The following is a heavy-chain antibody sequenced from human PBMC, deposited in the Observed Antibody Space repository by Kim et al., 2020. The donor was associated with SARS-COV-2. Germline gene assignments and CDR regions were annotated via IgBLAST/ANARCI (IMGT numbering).Heavy chain of an antibody. Sequence: SETLSLTCAVYGGSFSGYYWSWIRQPPGKGLEWIGEINHSGSTNYNPSLKSRVTISVDTSKNQFSLKLSSVTAADTAVYYCARRGRDYYGSGGFSVWGQGTLVTVSS. CDR3: ARRGRDYYGSGGFSV. CDR2: INHSGST. J-gene: IGHJ4*02. V-gene: IGHV4-34*01. CDR1: GGSFSGYY. D-gene: IGHD3-10*01.